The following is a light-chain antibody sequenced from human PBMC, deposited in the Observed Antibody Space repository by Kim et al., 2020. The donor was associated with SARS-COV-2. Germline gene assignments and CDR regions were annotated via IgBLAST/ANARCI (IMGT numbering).Light chain of an antibody. Sequence: APGKTARSTCGGTDIGSKSGHWYQQKPGQAPVLVIYYDSDRPSGIPERFSGSNSGNTATLTISRVEAGDEADYYCQVWDSSSDHRVFGGGTQLTVL. CDR1: DIGSKS. J-gene: IGLJ3*02. CDR3: QVWDSSSDHRV. CDR2: YDS. V-gene: IGLV3-21*04.